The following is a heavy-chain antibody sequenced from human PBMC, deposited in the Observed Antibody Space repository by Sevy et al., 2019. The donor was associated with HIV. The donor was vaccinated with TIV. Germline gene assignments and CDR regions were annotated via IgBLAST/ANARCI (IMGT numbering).Heavy chain of an antibody. D-gene: IGHD2-2*01. CDR3: ARRLYALPGYYYMDV. Sequence: GEALKISCKGSGYSFTSYWIGWVRQMPGKGLEWMGIIYPGDSDTRYSPPFQGQVTISADKSISTAYLQWSSLKASDTATYYCARRLYALPGYYYMDVWGKGTTVTVSS. J-gene: IGHJ6*03. V-gene: IGHV5-51*01. CDR2: IYPGDSDT. CDR1: GYSFTSYW.